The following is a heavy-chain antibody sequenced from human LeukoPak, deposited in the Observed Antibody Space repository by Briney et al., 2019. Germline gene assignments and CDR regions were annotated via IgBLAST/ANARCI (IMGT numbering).Heavy chain of an antibody. CDR3: ARLEAAVFDY. D-gene: IGHD6-13*01. Sequence: PGGSLRLSCAASGLTFSSYNLNWVRQAPGKGLEWVSSISSSSAYIYYADSVKGRFTISRDNAKNSLYLQMNSLRAEDTAVYYCARLEAAVFDYWGQGTLVTVSS. V-gene: IGHV3-21*01. CDR2: ISSSSAYI. CDR1: GLTFSSYN. J-gene: IGHJ4*02.